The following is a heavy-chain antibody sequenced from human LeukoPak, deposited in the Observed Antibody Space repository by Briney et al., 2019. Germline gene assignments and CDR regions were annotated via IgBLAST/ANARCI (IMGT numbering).Heavy chain of an antibody. Sequence: SETLSLTCTVSGGSISSGGYYWSWIRQHPGKGLEWIGYIYYSGSTYYNPSLKSRATISVDTSKNQFSLKLSSVTAADTAVYYCARDEAYDYGDYPGAFDIWGQGTMVTVSS. CDR1: GGSISSGGYY. CDR2: IYYSGST. D-gene: IGHD4-17*01. CDR3: ARDEAYDYGDYPGAFDI. V-gene: IGHV4-31*03. J-gene: IGHJ3*02.